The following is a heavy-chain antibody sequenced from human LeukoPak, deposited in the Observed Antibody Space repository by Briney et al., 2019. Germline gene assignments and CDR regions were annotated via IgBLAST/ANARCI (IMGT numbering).Heavy chain of an antibody. V-gene: IGHV4-34*01. CDR2: INHSGST. CDR1: GGSFSGYY. Sequence: SETLSLTCAVYGGSFSGYYWSWIRQPPGKGLEWIGEINHSGSTNYNPPLKSRVTISVDTSKNQFSLKLSSVTAADTAVYYCARPYSSGFIYYFDQWGQGTLVTVSS. D-gene: IGHD6-19*01. CDR3: ARPYSSGFIYYFDQ. J-gene: IGHJ4*02.